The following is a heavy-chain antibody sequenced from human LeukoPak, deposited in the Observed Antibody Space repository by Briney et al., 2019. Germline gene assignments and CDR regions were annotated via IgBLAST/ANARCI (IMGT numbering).Heavy chain of an antibody. Sequence: GASVKVSCKASGGTFSSYAISWVRQAPGQGLEWMGGIIPIFGTANYAQKFQGRVTITADESTSTAYMEMSSLRSEDTAVYYCARPRACWDYDFDYWGQGTLVTVSS. D-gene: IGHD1-7*01. CDR1: GGTFSSYA. V-gene: IGHV1-69*13. CDR3: ARPRACWDYDFDY. J-gene: IGHJ4*02. CDR2: IIPIFGTA.